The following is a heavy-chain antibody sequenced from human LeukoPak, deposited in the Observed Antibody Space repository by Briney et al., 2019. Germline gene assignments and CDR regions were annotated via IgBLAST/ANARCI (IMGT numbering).Heavy chain of an antibody. V-gene: IGHV5-51*01. CDR1: GYSFTSYW. J-gene: IGHJ6*02. CDR3: ARRDGYCSSTSCYADYYYGMDV. D-gene: IGHD2-2*01. Sequence: GESLKISCKGSGYSFTSYWIGWVRQMPGKGLEWMGIIYPGDSDTTYSPSFQGQVTISADKSISTAYLQWSSLKASDTAMYYCARRDGYCSSTSCYADYYYGMDVWGQGTTVTVSS. CDR2: IYPGDSDT.